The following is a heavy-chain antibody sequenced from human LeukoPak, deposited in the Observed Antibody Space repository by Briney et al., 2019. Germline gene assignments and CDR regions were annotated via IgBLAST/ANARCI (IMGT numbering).Heavy chain of an antibody. V-gene: IGHV4-4*07. D-gene: IGHD6-13*01. CDR1: GGSISSYY. J-gene: IGHJ5*02. Sequence: PSETLSLTCTVSGGSISSYYWSWIRQPPGKGLEWIGRIYSSGSSNYNPSLKSRVTMSVDTSKNQFPLELSTVTAADTAMYYCTKGGSSWYNWFDPWGQGTLVTVSS. CDR2: IYSSGSS. CDR3: TKGGSSWYNWFDP.